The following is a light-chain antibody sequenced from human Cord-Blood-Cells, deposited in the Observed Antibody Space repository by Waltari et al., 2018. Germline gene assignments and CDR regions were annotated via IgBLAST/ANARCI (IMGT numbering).Light chain of an antibody. Sequence: QSALTQPRSVSGSSGQSVTISCTGTSSDVGGSNYVSWYQQHPGKAPKLMIDDVSKRPSGVPDRFSGSKSVNTASLTISGLQAEDEADYYCCSYAGSYTWVFGGGTKLTVL. CDR2: DVS. CDR1: SSDVGGSNY. CDR3: CSYAGSYTWV. J-gene: IGLJ3*02. V-gene: IGLV2-11*01.